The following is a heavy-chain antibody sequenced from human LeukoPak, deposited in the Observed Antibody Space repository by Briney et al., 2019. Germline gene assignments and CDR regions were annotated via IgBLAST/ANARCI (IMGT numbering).Heavy chain of an antibody. CDR1: GYTFTSYG. CDR2: ISAYNGNT. Sequence: ASVKVSCKASGYTFTSYGISWVRQAPGQGLEWMGWISAYNGNTNYAQKFQGRVTMTRDTSISTAYMELSRLRSDDTAVYYCARDTIGYCSGGSCYGDYWGQGTLVTVSS. J-gene: IGHJ4*02. CDR3: ARDTIGYCSGGSCYGDY. V-gene: IGHV1-18*01. D-gene: IGHD2-15*01.